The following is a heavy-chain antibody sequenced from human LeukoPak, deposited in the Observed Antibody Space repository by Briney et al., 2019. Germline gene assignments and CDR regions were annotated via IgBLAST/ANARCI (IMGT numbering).Heavy chain of an antibody. CDR1: GFTFSSYA. D-gene: IGHD2-2*02. CDR3: AKDDIVVVPAAIYYYGIDV. Sequence: GGSLSLSCAASGFTFSSYAMSWVRQAPGKGLEWVSAISGSGGSTYYADSVKGRFTISRDNSKNTPYLQMNSLRAEDTAVYYCAKDDIVVVPAAIYYYGIDVWGQGTTVTVSS. J-gene: IGHJ6*02. CDR2: ISGSGGST. V-gene: IGHV3-23*01.